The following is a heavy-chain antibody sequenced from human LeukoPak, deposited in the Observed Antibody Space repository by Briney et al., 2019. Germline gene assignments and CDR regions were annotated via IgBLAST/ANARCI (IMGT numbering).Heavy chain of an antibody. J-gene: IGHJ4*02. D-gene: IGHD1-26*01. CDR1: GFTFSSFG. Sequence: PGGSLRLSCAASGFTFSSFGMHWVRQAPGQGLEWVAFILYDGTNKYYADSVKGRFTISRDNSKNTLSLQMNSLRAEDTAVYYCARDESSFDYWGQGTLVTVSS. V-gene: IGHV3-30*02. CDR3: ARDESSFDY. CDR2: ILYDGTNK.